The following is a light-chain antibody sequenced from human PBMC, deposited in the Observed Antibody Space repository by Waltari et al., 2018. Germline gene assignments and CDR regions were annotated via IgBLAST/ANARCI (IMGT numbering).Light chain of an antibody. V-gene: IGKV4-1*01. CDR1: QSLLYSSNNKNY. CDR2: WAS. CDR3: QQYYTTPLT. J-gene: IGKJ3*01. Sequence: DIVMTQSPDSLAVSLGERATINCKSSQSLLYSSNNKNYLAWYQQKPGQPPKLLIYWASTRESGVPDRFSGSGSGTDFTLTIRSLQAEDVAVYYCQQYYTTPLTFGPGTKVDIK.